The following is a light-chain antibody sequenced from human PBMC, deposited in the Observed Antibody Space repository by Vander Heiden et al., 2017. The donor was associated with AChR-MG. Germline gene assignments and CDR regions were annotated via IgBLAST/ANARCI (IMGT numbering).Light chain of an antibody. Sequence: QSALTQPPSASRSPGQSVTISCTGSSSDIGGYKYVSWYQQHPGKAPKLMIYEVSERPSGVPDRFSGSKSGNTASLTVSGLQADDEADYYCSSYAGSNNWVFGGGTKLT. V-gene: IGLV2-8*02. CDR1: SSDIGGYKY. CDR2: EVS. J-gene: IGLJ3*02. CDR3: SSYAGSNNWV.